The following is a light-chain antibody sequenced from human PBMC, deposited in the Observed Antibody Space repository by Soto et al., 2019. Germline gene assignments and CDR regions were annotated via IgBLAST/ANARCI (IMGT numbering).Light chain of an antibody. CDR3: QQYGGSPMYT. CDR2: GAS. Sequence: EIVLTQSPGTLSLSPGERATLSCRASQSVTSNYLAWYQQRPGQAPRLLIYGASSRATGIPDRFSGSGSGTDFTLTISRLESEDVAVYYCQQYGGSPMYTFGQGTKLEIK. CDR1: QSVTSNY. J-gene: IGKJ2*01. V-gene: IGKV3-20*01.